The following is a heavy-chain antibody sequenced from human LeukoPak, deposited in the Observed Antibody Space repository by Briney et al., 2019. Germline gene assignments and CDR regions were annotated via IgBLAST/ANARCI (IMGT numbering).Heavy chain of an antibody. J-gene: IGHJ6*02. Sequence: GASVKVSCKASGYTFTGYYMHWVRQAPGQGLEWMGWINPNSGGTNYAQKFQGRVTMTRDTSISTAYMELSRLRSDDTAVYYCASARPREDYYYYGMDVWGQGTTVTVSS. D-gene: IGHD5-24*01. CDR1: GYTFTGYY. CDR2: INPNSGGT. CDR3: ASARPREDYYYYGMDV. V-gene: IGHV1-2*02.